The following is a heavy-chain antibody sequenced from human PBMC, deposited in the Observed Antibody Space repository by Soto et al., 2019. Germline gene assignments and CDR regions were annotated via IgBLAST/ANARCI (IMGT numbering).Heavy chain of an antibody. CDR2: MNPNSGNT. D-gene: IGHD3-3*01. CDR3: ARPRSGSYYYGMDV. CDR1: GYTFTSYD. Sequence: QVQLLQSGAEVKKPGASVKVSCKASGYTFTSYDINWVRQATGQGLEGMGWMNPNSGNTGYAQKFQGRVTMTRNTSIITAYMELSSLRSEDTAVYYCARPRSGSYYYGMDVWGQGTAVTVSS. V-gene: IGHV1-8*01. J-gene: IGHJ6*02.